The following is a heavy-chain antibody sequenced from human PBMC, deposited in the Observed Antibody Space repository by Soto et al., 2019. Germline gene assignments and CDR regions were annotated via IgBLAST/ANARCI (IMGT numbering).Heavy chain of an antibody. Sequence: PGGSLRLSCAASGFTFSSYAMSWVRQAPGKGLEWVSAISGSGGSTYYADSVKGRFTTSRDNSKNTLYLQMNSLRAEDTAVYYCAKRATRTGTTRLGYFDYWGQGTLVTVSS. J-gene: IGHJ4*02. V-gene: IGHV3-23*01. CDR2: ISGSGGST. CDR3: AKRATRTGTTRLGYFDY. D-gene: IGHD1-7*01. CDR1: GFTFSSYA.